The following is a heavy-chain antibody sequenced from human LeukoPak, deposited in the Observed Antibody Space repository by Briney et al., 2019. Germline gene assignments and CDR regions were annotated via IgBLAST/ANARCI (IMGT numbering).Heavy chain of an antibody. V-gene: IGHV3-21*01. D-gene: IGHD2-2*02. J-gene: IGHJ5*02. Sequence: PGGSLRLSCAASGFTFSSYTMNWVRLAPGKGLEWVSSISTRSDYIYYADSVKGRFTISRDNAKNSLYLQMSSLRAEDTALYYCARAYTLNWFDPWGQGTLVTVST. CDR1: GFTFSSYT. CDR2: ISTRSDYI. CDR3: ARAYTLNWFDP.